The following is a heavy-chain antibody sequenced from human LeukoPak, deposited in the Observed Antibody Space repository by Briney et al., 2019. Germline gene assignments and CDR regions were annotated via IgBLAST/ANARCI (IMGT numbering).Heavy chain of an antibody. CDR1: VYTFTSYF. V-gene: IGHV1-46*01. CDR2: INPYDSTT. CDR3: ANETSDS. Sequence: ASVTVSCKASVYTFTSYFMHWVRQAPGQGLEWLGMINPYDSTTTYAQKFQDRVTMTSDTSTSTVYMELSSLRSEDTAVYYCANETSDSWGEGTLVT. J-gene: IGHJ5*01. D-gene: IGHD1-1*01.